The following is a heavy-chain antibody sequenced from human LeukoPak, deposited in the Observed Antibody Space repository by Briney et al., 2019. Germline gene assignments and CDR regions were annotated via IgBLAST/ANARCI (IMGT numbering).Heavy chain of an antibody. D-gene: IGHD4-23*01. Sequence: RGSLRLSCAASGFTFSSYGMHWVRQAPGKGLEWVAVIWYDGSNKYYADSVKGRFTISRDNSKNTLYLQMNSLRAEDTAVYYCAKNLYGGNSGFDYWGQGTLVTVSS. J-gene: IGHJ4*02. CDR1: GFTFSSYG. V-gene: IGHV3-33*06. CDR2: IWYDGSNK. CDR3: AKNLYGGNSGFDY.